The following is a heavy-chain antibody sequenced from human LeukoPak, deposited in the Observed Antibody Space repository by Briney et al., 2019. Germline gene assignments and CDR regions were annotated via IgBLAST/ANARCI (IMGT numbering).Heavy chain of an antibody. J-gene: IGHJ5*02. CDR2: INPSGGST. Sequence: GASVKVSCKASGYTFTSYYMHWVRQAPGQGLEWMGIINPSGGSTSYAQKSQGRVTMTRDTSTSTVYMELSSLRSEDTAVYYCGRAFYYGSAVNWFDPWGQGTLVTVSS. D-gene: IGHD3-10*01. V-gene: IGHV1-46*01. CDR3: GRAFYYGSAVNWFDP. CDR1: GYTFTSYY.